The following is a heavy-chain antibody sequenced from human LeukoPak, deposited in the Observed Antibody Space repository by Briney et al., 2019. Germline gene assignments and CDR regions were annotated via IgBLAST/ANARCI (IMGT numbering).Heavy chain of an antibody. CDR3: ATAREYSSSTVFDY. V-gene: IGHV1-24*01. CDR1: GYTLTELS. Sequence: ASVKVSCKVSGYTLTELSMHWVRQAPGKGLEWMGGFDPEDGETIYAQKFQGRVTMTEDTSTDTAYMELSSLRSEDTAVYYCATAREYSSSTVFDYWGQGTLVTVSS. D-gene: IGHD6-13*01. CDR2: FDPEDGET. J-gene: IGHJ4*02.